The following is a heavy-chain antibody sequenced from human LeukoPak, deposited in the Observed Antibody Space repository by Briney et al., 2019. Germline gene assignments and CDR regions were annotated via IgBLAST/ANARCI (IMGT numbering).Heavy chain of an antibody. D-gene: IGHD2-2*01. Sequence: GGSLRLSCAASGFTFSSYWMSWVRQVPGKGLEWVANVKQDGSEKYYVDSVMGRFTISRDNAKNSLYVQMNSLRAEDTAVYYCARDGGYCSSASCYDDYWGQGTLVTVSS. CDR1: GFTFSSYW. CDR3: ARDGGYCSSASCYDDY. J-gene: IGHJ4*02. CDR2: VKQDGSEK. V-gene: IGHV3-7*01.